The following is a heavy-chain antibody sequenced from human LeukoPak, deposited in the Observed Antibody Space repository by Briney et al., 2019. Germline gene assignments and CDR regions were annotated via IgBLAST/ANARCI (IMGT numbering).Heavy chain of an antibody. CDR1: GFTVSSNY. D-gene: IGHD2-2*01. CDR3: AREYCNSTSCYGYFQH. Sequence: GGSLRLSCAASGFTVSSNYMSWVRQAPGKGLEWVSIIYSGGSTYYADSVKGRFTISRDNSKNTLYLQMNSLRGEDTAAYYCAREYCNSTSCYGYFQHWGQGTLVTVSS. CDR2: IYSGGST. J-gene: IGHJ1*01. V-gene: IGHV3-66*01.